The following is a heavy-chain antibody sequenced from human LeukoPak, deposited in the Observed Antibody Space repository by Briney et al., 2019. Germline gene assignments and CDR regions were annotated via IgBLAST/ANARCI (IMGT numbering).Heavy chain of an antibody. Sequence: GGSLRLSCAASGFTFSSYAMSWVRQAPGKGLEWVSAISGSGGSTYYADSVKGRFTISRDNSKDTLFLQMNSLRSDDTAIYFCARVQGGGYRTADYWGQGTLVTVSS. J-gene: IGHJ4*02. CDR2: ISGSGGST. CDR1: GFTFSSYA. V-gene: IGHV3-23*01. CDR3: ARVQGGGYRTADY. D-gene: IGHD3-10*01.